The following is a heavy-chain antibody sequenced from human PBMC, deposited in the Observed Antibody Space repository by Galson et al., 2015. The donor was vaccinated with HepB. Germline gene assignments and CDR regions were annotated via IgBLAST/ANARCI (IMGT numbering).Heavy chain of an antibody. V-gene: IGHV3-66*01. Sequence: SLRLSCAASGLIVRSNFMTWVRQAPGKGLEWVSVIYSGENINTYYADAVKGRFTISRDNSKNTLYLQMNSLRADDTAVYYCARGSMAFDYWGRGTLVTVSS. CDR1: GLIVRSNF. CDR3: ARGSMAFDY. J-gene: IGHJ4*02. CDR2: IYSGENINT. D-gene: IGHD5-24*01.